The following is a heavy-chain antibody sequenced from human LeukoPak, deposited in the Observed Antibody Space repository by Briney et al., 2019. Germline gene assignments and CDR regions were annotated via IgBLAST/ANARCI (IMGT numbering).Heavy chain of an antibody. D-gene: IGHD5-12*01. CDR2: ISYDGSNK. CDR3: ARFSGSNSEGHFDQ. V-gene: IGHV3-30*03. J-gene: IGHJ4*02. CDR1: GFTFSSYG. Sequence: PGGSLRLSCAASGFTFSSYGMHWVRQAPGKGLEWVAVISYDGSNKYYADSVKGRFTISRDYYKNTLYLQMNSLRVEDTAVYFCARFSGSNSEGHFDQWGQGTLVTVSS.